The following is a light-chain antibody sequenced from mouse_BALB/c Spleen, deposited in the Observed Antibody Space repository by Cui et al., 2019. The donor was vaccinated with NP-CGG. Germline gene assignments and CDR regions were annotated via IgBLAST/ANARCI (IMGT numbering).Light chain of an antibody. CDR3: ALWYSNHWV. J-gene: IGLJ1*01. V-gene: IGLV1*01. CDR2: GTN. Sequence: QAVVPQASALTTSPGETVTLTCRSSTGPVTTSNYDNWVQEKPDHLFTGLIGGTNNRAPGVPARFSGSLIGDKAALTITGAQTEDEAIYFCALWYSNHWVFGGGTKLTVL. CDR1: TGPVTTSNY.